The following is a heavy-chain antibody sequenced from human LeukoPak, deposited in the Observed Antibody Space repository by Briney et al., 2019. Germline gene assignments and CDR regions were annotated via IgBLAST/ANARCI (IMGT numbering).Heavy chain of an antibody. CDR1: GGSFSGYY. J-gene: IGHJ4*02. D-gene: IGHD5-18*01. CDR3: ASNNHRDGYSYGDYYFDY. Sequence: ETLSLTCAVYGGSFSGYYWSWIRQPPGKGLEWIGSIYYSGSTYYNPSLKSRVTISVDTSKNQFSLKLRSVTAADTAVYYCASNNHRDGYSYGDYYFDYWGQGTLVTVSS. V-gene: IGHV4-34*01. CDR2: IYYSGST.